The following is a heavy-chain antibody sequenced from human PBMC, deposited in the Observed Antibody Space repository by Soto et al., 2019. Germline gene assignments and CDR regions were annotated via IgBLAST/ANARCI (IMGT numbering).Heavy chain of an antibody. D-gene: IGHD6-6*01. J-gene: IGHJ5*02. CDR1: GFTFSSYS. CDR2: ISSSSSTI. V-gene: IGHV3-48*01. CDR3: ARDRGPRSSSSSHWFDP. Sequence: EVQLVESGGGLVQPGGSLRLSCAASGFTFSSYSMNWVRQAPGKGLEWVSYISSSSSTIYYADSVKGRFTISRDNAKNSLYLQMNSLRAEDTAVYYCARDRGPRSSSSSHWFDPWGQGTLVTVSS.